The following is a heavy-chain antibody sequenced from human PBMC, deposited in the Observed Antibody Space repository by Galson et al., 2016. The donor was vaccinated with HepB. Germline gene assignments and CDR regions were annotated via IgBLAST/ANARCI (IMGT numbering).Heavy chain of an antibody. Sequence: SETLSLTCNVSGASISSSSFYWGWIRQPPGKGLEWIGTIHFSGSTYYNPSLNSRVTISLDTSKSQFSLNLTSVTAADTALYFCARDKGRGYPNYFDPWGRGTLVTGSS. CDR1: GASISSSSFY. D-gene: IGHD5-12*01. CDR2: IHFSGST. CDR3: ARDKGRGYPNYFDP. J-gene: IGHJ5*02. V-gene: IGHV4-39*07.